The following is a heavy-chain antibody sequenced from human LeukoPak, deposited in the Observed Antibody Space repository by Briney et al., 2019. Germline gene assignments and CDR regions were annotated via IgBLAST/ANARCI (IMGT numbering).Heavy chain of an antibody. V-gene: IGHV3-11*01. J-gene: IGHJ4*02. CDR2: ISSTVGTT. CDR1: GFTFHDYY. D-gene: IGHD3-16*02. Sequence: GGSLRLSCAASGFTFHDYYMSWIRQAPGTGLEWISYISSTVGTTYYADSVKGRFTISRDNAKKLLYLQMSSLRADDTAVYYCARDRRDDYVWGSYRPFDYWGQGTLVTVSS. CDR3: ARDRRDDYVWGSYRPFDY.